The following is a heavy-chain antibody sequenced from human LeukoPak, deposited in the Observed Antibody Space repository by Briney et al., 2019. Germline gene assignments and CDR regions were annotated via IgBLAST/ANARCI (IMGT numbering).Heavy chain of an antibody. D-gene: IGHD2-21*01. CDR2: IGGSGGST. CDR1: GFTFSSYA. CDR3: AKFLPSHIVVANYYFDY. V-gene: IGHV3-23*01. J-gene: IGHJ4*02. Sequence: GGSLRLFCAASGFTFSSYAMSWVRQAPRKGLESVSAIGGSGGSTYYADSVKGRFTISRDNSKNTLYMQMNSLRAEDTAVYYCAKFLPSHIVVANYYFDYWGQGTLVTVSS.